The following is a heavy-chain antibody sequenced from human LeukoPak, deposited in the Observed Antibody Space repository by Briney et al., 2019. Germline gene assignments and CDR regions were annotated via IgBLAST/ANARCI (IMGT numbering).Heavy chain of an antibody. CDR3: ARDVAVAGIKVDY. CDR2: INPNSGGT. J-gene: IGHJ4*02. V-gene: IGHV1-2*02. D-gene: IGHD6-19*01. CDR1: GYTFTGYY. Sequence: ASVKVSCKASGYTFTGYYMHWVRQAPGQGLEWMGWINPNSGGTNYAQKFQGKVTMTRDTSISTAYMELSRLRSDDTAVYYCARDVAVAGIKVDYWGQGTLVTVSS.